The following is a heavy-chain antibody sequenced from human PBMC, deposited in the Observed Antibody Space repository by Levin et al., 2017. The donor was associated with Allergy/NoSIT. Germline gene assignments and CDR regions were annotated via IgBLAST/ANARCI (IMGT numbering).Heavy chain of an antibody. D-gene: IGHD1-14*01. CDR1: GGSISSSSYY. J-gene: IGHJ4*02. CDR2: VYYTGST. Sequence: SETLSLTCTVSGGSISSSSYYWDWIRQPPGKGLEWIGSVYYTGSTYYNPSLKSRVTISVDTSKNHFSVKLSSVTAADTAVYYCARRDPIASEIGTPFDYWGRGTLVTVSS. CDR3: ARRDPIASEIGTPFDY. V-gene: IGHV4-39*02.